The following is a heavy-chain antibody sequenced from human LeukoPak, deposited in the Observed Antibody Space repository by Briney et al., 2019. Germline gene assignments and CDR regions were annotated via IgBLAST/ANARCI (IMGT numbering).Heavy chain of an antibody. CDR2: IRYDGSNK. CDR1: GFTFSSYG. Sequence: GGSLRLSCAASGFTFSSYGMHWVRQAPGKGLEWVAFIRYDGSNKYYADSVKGRFTISRDNSKNTLYLQMDSLRAEDTAVYYCAKDFSVYYYDSRVLDYWGQGTLVTVSS. CDR3: AKDFSVYYYDSRVLDY. J-gene: IGHJ4*02. D-gene: IGHD3-22*01. V-gene: IGHV3-30*02.